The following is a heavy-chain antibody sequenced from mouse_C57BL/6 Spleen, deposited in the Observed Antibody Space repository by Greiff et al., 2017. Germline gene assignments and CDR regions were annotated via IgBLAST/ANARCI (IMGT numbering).Heavy chain of an antibody. CDR3: ASYTVVPNCFDY. J-gene: IGHJ2*01. CDR1: GYTFTSYW. D-gene: IGHD1-1*01. Sequence: QVQLKEPGAELAKPGASVKLSCKASGYTFTSYWMHWVKQRPGQGLEWIGYINPSSGYTKYNQKFKDKATLTADKSSSTAYMQLSSLTYEDSAVYYCASYTVVPNCFDYWGQGTTLTVSS. CDR2: INPSSGYT. V-gene: IGHV1-7*01.